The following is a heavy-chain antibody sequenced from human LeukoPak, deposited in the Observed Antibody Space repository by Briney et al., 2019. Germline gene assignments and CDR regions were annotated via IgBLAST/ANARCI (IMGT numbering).Heavy chain of an antibody. V-gene: IGHV4-31*03. Sequence: SETLSLTCSVSGGSISNGGYYWGWIRQHPGKGLEWIGYIYDSGTTYYNPALQSRVTISVDTSDNQFSLKLRSLTAADTAVYYCARGGDRRGFDYWGQGTLVTVSS. J-gene: IGHJ4*02. D-gene: IGHD1-14*01. CDR2: IYDSGTT. CDR1: GGSISNGGYY. CDR3: ARGGDRRGFDY.